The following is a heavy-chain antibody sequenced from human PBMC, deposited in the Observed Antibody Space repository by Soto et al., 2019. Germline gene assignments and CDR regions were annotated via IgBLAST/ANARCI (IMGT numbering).Heavy chain of an antibody. CDR2: ISGSGGST. CDR1: GFTFSSYA. Sequence: GGSLRLSCAASGFTFSSYAMSWVRQAPGKGLEWVSAISGSGGSTYYAGSVKGRFTISRDNSKNTLYLQMNSLRAEDTAVYYCAKDSIVLMVYATTEFDYWGQGTLVTVSS. CDR3: AKDSIVLMVYATTEFDY. V-gene: IGHV3-23*01. J-gene: IGHJ4*02. D-gene: IGHD2-8*01.